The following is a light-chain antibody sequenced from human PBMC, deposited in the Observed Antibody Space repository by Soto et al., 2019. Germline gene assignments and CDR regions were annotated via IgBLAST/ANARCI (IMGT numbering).Light chain of an antibody. V-gene: IGKV3-20*01. Sequence: EIVLTQSPGTLSLSPGERATLSCRASQSVSSDYLAWYQQKPGQAPRLLISGASSRATGIPDRFSGSGSGTDFTLTISRLEPEDFAVYYCHQYGSSPRTFGQGTKVEIK. CDR2: GAS. J-gene: IGKJ1*01. CDR3: HQYGSSPRT. CDR1: QSVSSDY.